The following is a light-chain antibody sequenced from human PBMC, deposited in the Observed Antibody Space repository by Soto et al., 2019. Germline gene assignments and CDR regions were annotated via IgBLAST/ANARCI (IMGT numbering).Light chain of an antibody. Sequence: QSVLTQPPSVSAAPGQKVTISCSGSSSNIGGNSVAWYQQLPGTAPKLLIFDNNKRPSGIPDRFSASKSGTSATLDITGLQTGDEADYFCGTWHSSLSAGVFGGGTKLTVL. CDR1: SSNIGGNS. J-gene: IGLJ3*02. V-gene: IGLV1-51*01. CDR2: DNN. CDR3: GTWHSSLSAGV.